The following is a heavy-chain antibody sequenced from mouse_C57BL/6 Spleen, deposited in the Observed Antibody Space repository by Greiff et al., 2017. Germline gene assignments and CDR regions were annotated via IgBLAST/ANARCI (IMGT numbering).Heavy chain of an antibody. J-gene: IGHJ2*01. CDR3: ARHLWGNYPFDY. D-gene: IGHD2-1*01. CDR2: ISNGGGST. V-gene: IGHV5-12*01. Sequence: EVQRVESGGGLVQPGGSLKLSCAASGFTFSDYYMYWVRQTPEKRLEWVAYISNGGGSTYYPDTVKGRFTISRDNAKNTLYLQMSRLKSEDTAMYYCARHLWGNYPFDYWGQGTTLTVSS. CDR1: GFTFSDYY.